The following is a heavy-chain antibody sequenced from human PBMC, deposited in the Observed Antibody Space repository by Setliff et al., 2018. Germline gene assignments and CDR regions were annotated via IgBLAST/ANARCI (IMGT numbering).Heavy chain of an antibody. J-gene: IGHJ4*02. CDR1: GASISSSSYY. CDR3: VRGAATYFDDTGHHTDFFDF. V-gene: IGHV4-39*07. D-gene: IGHD3-9*01. CDR2: IFYGGST. Sequence: SETLSLTCTVSGASISSSSYYWAWIRQPPGRGLELIGSIFYGGSTYYNPSLKSRVTISIDASKNQFSLNLTSMTAADTGVYYCVRGAATYFDDTGHHTDFFDFWGQGALVTVSS.